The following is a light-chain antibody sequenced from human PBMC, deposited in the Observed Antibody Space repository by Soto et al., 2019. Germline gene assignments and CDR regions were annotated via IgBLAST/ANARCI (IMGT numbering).Light chain of an antibody. CDR3: SSYTSSSTPQVV. CDR2: DVS. J-gene: IGLJ2*01. CDR1: SSDVGGYNY. V-gene: IGLV2-11*01. Sequence: QSALTQPRSVSGSPGQSVTISCTGTSSDVGGYNYVSWYQQHPGKAPKLMIYDVSKRPSGVPDRFSGSKSGNTASLTISGLQAEDEADYYCSSYTSSSTPQVVFGGGTQLTVL.